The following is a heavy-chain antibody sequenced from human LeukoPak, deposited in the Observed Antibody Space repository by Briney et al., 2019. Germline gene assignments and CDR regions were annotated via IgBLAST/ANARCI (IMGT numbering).Heavy chain of an antibody. J-gene: IGHJ6*03. Sequence: GGSLRLSCAASGFSFSGFGMSWVRQAPGKGLEWISYIGSSGSACENIYYAVSVKGRFTVSRDNAKDSLSLQMNSLQDADTAVYYCARAPTPYFTYYMDVWGKGTTVTVSS. CDR1: GFSFSGFG. D-gene: IGHD2-21*01. V-gene: IGHV3-48*02. CDR2: IGSSGSACENI. CDR3: ARAPTPYFTYYMDV.